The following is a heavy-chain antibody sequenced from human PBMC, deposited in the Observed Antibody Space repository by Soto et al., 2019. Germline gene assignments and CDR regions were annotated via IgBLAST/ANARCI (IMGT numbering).Heavy chain of an antibody. CDR3: ARGARHDYGDPKKLNWFDP. J-gene: IGHJ5*02. CDR1: GGSISSYY. CDR2: IYYSGST. V-gene: IGHV4-59*01. Sequence: SETLSLTCTVSGGSISSYYWSWIRQPPGKGLEWIGYIYYSGSTNYNPSLKSRVTISVDTSKNQFSLKLSSVTAADTAVYYCARGARHDYGDPKKLNWFDPWGQGTLVTVYS. D-gene: IGHD4-17*01.